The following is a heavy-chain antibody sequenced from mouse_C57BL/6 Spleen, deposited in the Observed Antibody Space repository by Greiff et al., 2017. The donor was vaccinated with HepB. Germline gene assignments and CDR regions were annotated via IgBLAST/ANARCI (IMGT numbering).Heavy chain of an antibody. D-gene: IGHD2-1*01. J-gene: IGHJ3*01. CDR3: ARHGNSWFAY. CDR2: IYPGDGDT. V-gene: IGHV1-82*01. CDR1: GYAFSSSW. Sequence: VQLQQSGPELVKPGASVKISCKASGYAFSSSWMNWVKQRPGKGLEWIGRIYPGDGDTNYNGKFKGKATLTADKSSSTAYMQLSSLTSEDSAVYFCARHGNSWFAYWGQGTLVTVSA.